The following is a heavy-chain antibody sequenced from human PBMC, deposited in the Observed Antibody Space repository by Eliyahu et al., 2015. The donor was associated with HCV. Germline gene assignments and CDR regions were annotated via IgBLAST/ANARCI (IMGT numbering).Heavy chain of an antibody. CDR2: IIPIFGTA. J-gene: IGHJ3*02. CDR1: GGTFSSYA. Sequence: EVKKPGSSVKVSCKASGGTFSSYAISWVRQAPGQGLEWMGGIIPIFGTANYAQKFQGRVTITADESTSTAYMELSSLRSEDTAVYYCARGPENMVRGVIAFDIWGQGTMVTVSS. CDR3: ARGPENMVRGVIAFDI. V-gene: IGHV1-69*01. D-gene: IGHD3-10*01.